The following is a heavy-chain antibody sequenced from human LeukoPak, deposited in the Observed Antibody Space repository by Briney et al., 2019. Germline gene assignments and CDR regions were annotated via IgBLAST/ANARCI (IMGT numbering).Heavy chain of an antibody. Sequence: NPSETLSLTCTVSGGSISSYYWGWIRQPPGKGLEWIGSIYYSGSTYYNPSLKSRVTISVDTSKNQFSLKLSSVTAADTAVYYCARLDDFWSGYPFDYWGQGTLVTVSS. CDR2: IYYSGST. D-gene: IGHD3-3*01. CDR1: GGSISSYY. J-gene: IGHJ4*02. CDR3: ARLDDFWSGYPFDY. V-gene: IGHV4-39*01.